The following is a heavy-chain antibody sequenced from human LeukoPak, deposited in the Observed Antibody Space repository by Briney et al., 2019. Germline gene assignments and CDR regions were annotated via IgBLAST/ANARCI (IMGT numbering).Heavy chain of an antibody. CDR2: INHSGST. V-gene: IGHV4-34*01. CDR3: ARGAAAGPLFY. D-gene: IGHD6-13*01. J-gene: IGHJ4*02. CDR1: GGSFSGYY. Sequence: SETLSFTCAVYGGSFSGYYWSWIRQPPGKGLEWIGEINHSGSTNYNPSLKSRVTISVDTSKNQFSLKLSSVTAADTAVYYCARGAAAGPLFYWGQGTLVTVSS.